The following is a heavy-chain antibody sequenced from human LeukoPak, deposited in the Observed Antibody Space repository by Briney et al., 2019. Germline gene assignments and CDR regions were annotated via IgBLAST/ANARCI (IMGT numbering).Heavy chain of an antibody. Sequence: SGTLSLTCTVSGGSISSSSYFWGWIRQPPGKGLEWIGSVFYSGSTYYNPSLNSRVTISIDTSKNQFSLRLSSVTAADTAVYYCARQMNTVTADYWGQGTLVTVSS. V-gene: IGHV4-39*01. D-gene: IGHD4-17*01. CDR1: GGSISSSSYF. CDR2: VFYSGST. CDR3: ARQMNTVTADY. J-gene: IGHJ4*02.